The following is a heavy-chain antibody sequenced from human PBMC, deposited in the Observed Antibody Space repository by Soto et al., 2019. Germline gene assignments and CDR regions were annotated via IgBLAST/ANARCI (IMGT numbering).Heavy chain of an antibody. CDR2: IYPGDSDT. V-gene: IGHV5-51*01. J-gene: IGHJ5*02. Sequence: PGESLKISCKGSGYSFTTYWIGWVRQMPGKGLEWMGIIYPGDSDTRYSPSFQGQVIISADKSISTAYLQWSSLKASDTAMYYCARQLVADTQPKQEWFDPWGQGALVTVSS. D-gene: IGHD2-15*01. CDR3: ARQLVADTQPKQEWFDP. CDR1: GYSFTTYW.